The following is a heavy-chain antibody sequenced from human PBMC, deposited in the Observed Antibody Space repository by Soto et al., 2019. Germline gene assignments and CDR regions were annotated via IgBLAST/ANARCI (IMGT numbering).Heavy chain of an antibody. J-gene: IGHJ6*02. V-gene: IGHV3-48*03. CDR2: ISSSGSTI. D-gene: IGHD3-3*01. CDR3: ARDQEDGSFFPYYYGMDV. CDR1: GFTFSSYE. Sequence: EVQLVESGGGLVQPGGSLRLSCATSGFTFSSYEMNWVRQAPGKGLEWGSYISSSGSTIYYADSVKGRFTISRDNAKNSLYLQMDSLRAEDTAVYYCARDQEDGSFFPYYYGMDVWGHGTTVTVSS.